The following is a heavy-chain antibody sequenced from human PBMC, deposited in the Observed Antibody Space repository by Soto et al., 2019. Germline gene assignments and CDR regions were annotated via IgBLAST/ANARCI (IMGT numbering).Heavy chain of an antibody. CDR3: ARDRLGYSYGNSMDV. Sequence: PGGSLRLSCADSGFTLSTYSLNWVRQAPRKGLELISYISRSSSSTIYYADSVKGRFTISRDDALNSLYLQMNSLRDDDTAVYYCARDRLGYSYGNSMDVWGQGTTVTVSS. D-gene: IGHD5-18*01. CDR1: GFTLSTYS. J-gene: IGHJ6*02. V-gene: IGHV3-48*02. CDR2: ISRSSSSTI.